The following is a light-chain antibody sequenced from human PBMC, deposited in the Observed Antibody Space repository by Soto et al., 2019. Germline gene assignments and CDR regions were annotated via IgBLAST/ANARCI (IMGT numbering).Light chain of an antibody. CDR3: SSFTTIGTLV. J-gene: IGLJ2*01. CDR1: NSDVGSSIY. CDR2: KVS. Sequence: QSALTQPASVSGSPGQSITISCTGTNSDVGSSIYVSWYQQHPGKAPKLVIFKVSNRPSGISDRFSGSKSGITASLTIAGLQAEDDADYYCSSFTTIGTLVFGGGTKLTVL. V-gene: IGLV2-14*01.